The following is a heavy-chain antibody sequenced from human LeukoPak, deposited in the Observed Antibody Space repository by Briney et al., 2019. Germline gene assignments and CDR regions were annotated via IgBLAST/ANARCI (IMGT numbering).Heavy chain of an antibody. CDR3: ARHGPFYYDSSVPDY. CDR1: GYSFTRYW. CDR2: IYPGDSDI. Sequence: GESLKISCKTSGYSFTRYWIGWVRQMPGKGLEYMGIIYPGDSDIRYSPSFQGQVTISADDSISTAYLQWNSLKASDTAIYYCARHGPFYYDSSVPDYWGQGTLVTVSS. D-gene: IGHD3-22*01. J-gene: IGHJ4*02. V-gene: IGHV5-51*01.